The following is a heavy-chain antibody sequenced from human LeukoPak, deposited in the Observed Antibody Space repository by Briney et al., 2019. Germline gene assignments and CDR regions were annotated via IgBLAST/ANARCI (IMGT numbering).Heavy chain of an antibody. CDR1: GGSLSSGSYY. J-gene: IGHJ4*02. CDR3: AGLGYCSGGSCYPLD. CDR2: IYYRGSN. Sequence: PSETLSLTSTVPGGSLSSGSYYWSCIRQPPRNGLECLGYIYYRGSNNYNPSLKSRVTISVDTSKNQFSLKLSSVTAADTAVYYCAGLGYCSGGSCYPLDWGQGTLVTVSS. V-gene: IGHV4-61*01. D-gene: IGHD2-15*01.